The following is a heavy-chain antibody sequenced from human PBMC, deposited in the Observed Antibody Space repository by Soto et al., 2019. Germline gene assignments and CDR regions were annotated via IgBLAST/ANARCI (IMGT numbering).Heavy chain of an antibody. Sequence: QVQLVESGGGVVQPGRSLRLSCAASGFTFSSYGMHWVRQAPGKGLEWVAVISYDGSNKYYADSVKGRFTISRDNSKNTLYLQMNSLRAEDTAVYYCAKGYGDYSIAYWGQGTLVTVSS. CDR2: ISYDGSNK. D-gene: IGHD4-17*01. V-gene: IGHV3-30*18. J-gene: IGHJ4*02. CDR1: GFTFSSYG. CDR3: AKGYGDYSIAY.